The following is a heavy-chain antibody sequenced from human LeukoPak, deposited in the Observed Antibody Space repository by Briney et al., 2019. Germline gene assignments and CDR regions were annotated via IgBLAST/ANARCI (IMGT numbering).Heavy chain of an antibody. CDR2: ISGSGGST. Sequence: HGGSLRLSCAASGFTVSSNSMSWVRQPPGTVRGCSAISGSGGSTYYADSVKGRFTISRDNSKNTLYLQMNSLRAEDTAVYYCAKGYYGSGSFDYWGQGTLVTVSS. CDR3: AKGYYGSGSFDY. V-gene: IGHV3-23*01. J-gene: IGHJ4*02. D-gene: IGHD3-10*01. CDR1: GFTVSSNS.